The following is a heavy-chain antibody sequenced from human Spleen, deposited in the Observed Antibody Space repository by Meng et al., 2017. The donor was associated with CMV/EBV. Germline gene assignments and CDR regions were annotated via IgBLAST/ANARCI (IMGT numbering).Heavy chain of an antibody. CDR1: GFTFDDYG. Sequence: GESLKISCAASGFTFDDYGMTWVRQVPGKGLEWVSVIYNGDTGTYYADSVKGRFTISRDNSKNTLYLQMNSLTTEDTAVYHCVKDRGDGYTDSFDVWGQGTMVTVSS. CDR3: VKDRGDGYTDSFDV. CDR2: IYNGDTGT. J-gene: IGHJ3*01. V-gene: IGHV3-NL1*01. D-gene: IGHD5-24*01.